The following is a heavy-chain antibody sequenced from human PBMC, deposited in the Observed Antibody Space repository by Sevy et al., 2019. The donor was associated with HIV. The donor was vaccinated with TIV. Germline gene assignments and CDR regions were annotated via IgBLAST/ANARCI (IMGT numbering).Heavy chain of an antibody. CDR3: ARWCTNGTHGWFDP. V-gene: IGHV1-2*02. D-gene: IGHD2-8*01. CDR2: INPNSGGT. Sequence: ASVKLSCKASGYTFTGYYMHWVRQAPGQGLEWMGCINPNSGGTNYALKFQGRVTMTRDTSISTAYMELSRLRSDDTAVCYCARWCTNGTHGWFDPWGQGTLVTVSS. CDR1: GYTFTGYY. J-gene: IGHJ5*02.